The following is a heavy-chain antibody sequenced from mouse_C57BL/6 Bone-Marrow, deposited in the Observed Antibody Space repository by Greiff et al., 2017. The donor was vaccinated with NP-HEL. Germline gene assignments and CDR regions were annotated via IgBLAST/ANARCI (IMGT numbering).Heavy chain of an antibody. CDR3: ARDWDYFDY. CDR2: INPYNGGT. Sequence: VQLQQSGPVLVKPGASVKMSCKASGYTFTDYYMNWVKQSHGKSLEWIGVINPYNGGTSYNQKFKGKATLTVDKSSSTAYMELNSLTSEDSAVYYCARDWDYFDYWGQGTTLTVSS. J-gene: IGHJ2*01. CDR1: GYTFTDYY. D-gene: IGHD4-1*01. V-gene: IGHV1-19*01.